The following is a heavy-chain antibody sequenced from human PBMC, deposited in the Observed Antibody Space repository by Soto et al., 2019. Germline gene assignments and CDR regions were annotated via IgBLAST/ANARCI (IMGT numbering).Heavy chain of an antibody. D-gene: IGHD3-16*01. Sequence: SETLSLTCTVSGGSISSGGYYWSWIRQHPGKGLEWIGYIYYSGSTYYNPSLKSRVTISVATSKNQFSLKLSSVTAADTAVYYCARGRYYDYIWGSRRGYYFDYWGQGTLVTVSS. CDR3: ARGRYYDYIWGSRRGYYFDY. V-gene: IGHV4-31*03. CDR2: IYYSGST. CDR1: GGSISSGGYY. J-gene: IGHJ4*02.